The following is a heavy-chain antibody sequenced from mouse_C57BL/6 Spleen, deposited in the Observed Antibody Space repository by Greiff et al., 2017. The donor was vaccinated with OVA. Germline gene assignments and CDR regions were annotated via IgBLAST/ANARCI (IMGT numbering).Heavy chain of an antibody. D-gene: IGHD1-1*01. CDR3: ARSALRRDYAMDY. V-gene: IGHV1-53*01. CDR1: GYTFTSYW. CDR2: INPSNGGT. Sequence: QVQLKQPGTELVKPGASVKLSCKASGYTFTSYWMHWVKQRPGQGLEWIGNINPSNGGTNYNEKFKSKATLTVDKSSSTAYMQLSSLTSEDSAVYYCARSALRRDYAMDYWGQGTSVTVSS. J-gene: IGHJ4*01.